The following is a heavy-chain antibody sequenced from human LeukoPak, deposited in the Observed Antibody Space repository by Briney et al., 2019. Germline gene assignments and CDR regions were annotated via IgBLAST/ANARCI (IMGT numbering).Heavy chain of an antibody. V-gene: IGHV1-69*04. J-gene: IGHJ3*02. CDR3: ARAYFRGDYYDSSGYWGSAFDI. CDR2: IIPILGIA. CDR1: GGTFSSYA. D-gene: IGHD3-22*01. Sequence: ASVKVSCKASGGTFSSYAISWVRQAPGQGLEWMGRIIPILGIANYAQKFQGRVTITAGKSTSTAYMELSSLRSEDTAVYYCARAYFRGDYYDSSGYWGSAFDIWGQGTMVTVSS.